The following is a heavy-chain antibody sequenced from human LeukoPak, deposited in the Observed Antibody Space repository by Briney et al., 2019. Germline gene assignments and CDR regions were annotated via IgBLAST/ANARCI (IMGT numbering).Heavy chain of an antibody. Sequence: ASVKVSRKASGFTFTSYGFTWVRQAPGQGLEWMGWISAYNGNTNYAQRLQGRVTMTTDSSTSTAYMELRSLRSDDTAVYYCARGGMSTSMGAFWGQGTLVTVSS. D-gene: IGHD5/OR15-5a*01. CDR1: GFTFTSYG. J-gene: IGHJ4*02. CDR2: ISAYNGNT. CDR3: ARGGMSTSMGAF. V-gene: IGHV1-18*01.